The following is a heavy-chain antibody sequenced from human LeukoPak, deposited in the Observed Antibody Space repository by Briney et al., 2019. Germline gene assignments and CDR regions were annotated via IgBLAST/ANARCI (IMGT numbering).Heavy chain of an antibody. V-gene: IGHV3-48*03. Sequence: GGSLRLSCAASGFTFSSYEMNWVRQAPGKGLEWVSYISSSGSTIYHADSVKGRFTISRDNAKNSLYLQLNSLRAEDTAVYYCARETYYYDSSAPYWGQGTLVTVTS. CDR1: GFTFSSYE. J-gene: IGHJ4*02. CDR2: ISSSGSTI. CDR3: ARETYYYDSSAPY. D-gene: IGHD3-22*01.